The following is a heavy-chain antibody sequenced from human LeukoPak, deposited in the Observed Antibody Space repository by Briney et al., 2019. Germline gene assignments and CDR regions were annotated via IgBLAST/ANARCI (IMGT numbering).Heavy chain of an antibody. CDR2: IYYSGRT. CDR1: GDSINDYY. Sequence: SETLSPTCTVSGDSINDYYWGWIRQPPGKGLEWIGYIYYSGRTKYNPSLQSRVTISVDTSKNQFSLKLSSVTAADTAVYYCARRRAEGGSNGHYNWFDPWGQGTLVTVSS. J-gene: IGHJ5*02. V-gene: IGHV4-59*08. D-gene: IGHD6-13*01. CDR3: ARRRAEGGSNGHYNWFDP.